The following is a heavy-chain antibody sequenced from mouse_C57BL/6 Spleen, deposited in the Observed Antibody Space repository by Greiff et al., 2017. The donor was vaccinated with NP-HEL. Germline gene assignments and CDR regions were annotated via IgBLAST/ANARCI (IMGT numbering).Heavy chain of an antibody. V-gene: IGHV1-26*01. J-gene: IGHJ4*01. D-gene: IGHD1-1*01. CDR2: INPNNGGT. CDR3: ATDYYGSSPGAMDY. Sequence: EVQLQQSGPELVKPGASVKISCKASGYTFTDYYMNWVKQSHGKSLEWIGDINPNNGGTSYNQKFKGKATLTVDKSSSTAYMELRSLTSEDSAVYYCATDYYGSSPGAMDYWGQGTSVTVSS. CDR1: GYTFTDYY.